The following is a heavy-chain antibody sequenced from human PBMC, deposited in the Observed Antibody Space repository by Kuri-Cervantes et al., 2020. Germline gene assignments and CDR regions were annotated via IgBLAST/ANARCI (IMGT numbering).Heavy chain of an antibody. CDR1: GFTFSSYA. V-gene: IGHV3-20*04. CDR3: ARDGRGQQYYYGMDV. Sequence: GSLRLSCAASGFTFSSYAMSWVRQAPGKGLEWVSGISWNSGSIGYADSVKGRFTISRDNAKNSLYLQMNSLRAEDTAVYYCARDGRGQQYYYGMDVWGQGTTVTVSS. J-gene: IGHJ6*02. D-gene: IGHD6-13*01. CDR2: ISWNSGSI.